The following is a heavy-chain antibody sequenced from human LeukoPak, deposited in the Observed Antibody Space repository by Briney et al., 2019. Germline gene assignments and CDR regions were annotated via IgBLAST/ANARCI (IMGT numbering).Heavy chain of an antibody. J-gene: IGHJ4*02. D-gene: IGHD1-26*01. Sequence: GGSLRLSCAVSGFTFSNYAMHWVRQAPGKGLEWVALISYDGSNKYYADSVKGRFTISRDNSKNTLYLQMNSLRAEDTAVYYCARERMERAFDYWGQGTLVTVSS. CDR3: ARERMERAFDY. CDR2: ISYDGSNK. V-gene: IGHV3-30-3*01. CDR1: GFTFSNYA.